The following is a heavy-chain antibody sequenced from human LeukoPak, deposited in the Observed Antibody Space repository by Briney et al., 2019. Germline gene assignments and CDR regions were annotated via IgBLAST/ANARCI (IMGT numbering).Heavy chain of an antibody. Sequence: SETLSLTCTVSGGSISSSSYYWGWIRQPPGKGLEWIGSIYHSGGTYYNPSLKSRVTISVDTSKNQFSLKLSSVTAADTAVYYCARGRHIQNYYGSGSYYTRSKFDPWGQGTLVTVSS. CDR2: IYHSGGT. CDR3: ARGRHIQNYYGSGSYYTRSKFDP. D-gene: IGHD3-10*01. V-gene: IGHV4-39*07. J-gene: IGHJ5*02. CDR1: GGSISSSSYY.